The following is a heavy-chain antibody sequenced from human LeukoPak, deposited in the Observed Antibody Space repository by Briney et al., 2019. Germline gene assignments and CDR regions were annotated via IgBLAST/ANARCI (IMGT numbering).Heavy chain of an antibody. J-gene: IGHJ6*02. CDR3: AKDRGIVLMVYAPPYGMDV. CDR1: GFTFSSYG. D-gene: IGHD2-8*01. Sequence: PGRSLRLSCAASGFTFSSYGMHWVRQAPGKGLEWVAVISYDGSNKYYADSVKGRFTISRDNSKNTLYLQMNSLRAEDTAVYYCAKDRGIVLMVYAPPYGMDVWGQGTRSPSP. V-gene: IGHV3-30*18. CDR2: ISYDGSNK.